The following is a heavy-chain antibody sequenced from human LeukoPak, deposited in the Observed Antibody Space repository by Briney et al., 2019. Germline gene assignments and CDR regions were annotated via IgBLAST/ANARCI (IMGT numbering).Heavy chain of an antibody. CDR1: GFTFSSYA. V-gene: IGHV3-23*01. J-gene: IGHJ1*01. Sequence: GGSLRLSCVVSGFTFSSYAMSWVRQAPGKGLEWVSGISASAASTYYADSVKGRFTISRDNSKNTLYLQMNSLRAEDTAVYYCAKDLALGAVGYFQHWGQGTLVTVSS. CDR3: AKDLALGAVGYFQH. CDR2: ISASAAST. D-gene: IGHD1-26*01.